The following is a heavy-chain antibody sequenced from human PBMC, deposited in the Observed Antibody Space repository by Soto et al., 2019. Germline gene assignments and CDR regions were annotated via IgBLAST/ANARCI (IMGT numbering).Heavy chain of an antibody. D-gene: IGHD2-21*02. Sequence: QVQLVQSGAEVKKPGASVKVSCKASGDTFTDYYIHWVRQAPGQGLEWMGTVNPSGGHTTYAQHFPGRMTEDREPSSSTRYMEGTSRTSEDTGVYYCARGGHVVVVTAALDSWGQGTLVTVSS. CDR2: VNPSGGHT. J-gene: IGHJ4*02. V-gene: IGHV1-46*01. CDR3: ARGGHVVVVTAALDS. CDR1: GDTFTDYY.